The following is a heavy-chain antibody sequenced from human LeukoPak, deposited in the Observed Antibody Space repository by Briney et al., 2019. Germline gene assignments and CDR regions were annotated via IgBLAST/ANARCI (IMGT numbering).Heavy chain of an antibody. CDR1: GGSFSGYY. CDR2: INHSGST. Sequence: SETLSLTCAVYGGSFSGYYWSWIRQPPGKGLEWIGEINHSGSTNYNPSLKSRVTISVDTSKNQFSLKLSSVTAADTAVHYCARCGIAAAGTSYYYYYMDVWGKGTTVTVSS. CDR3: ARCGIAAAGTSYYYYYMDV. D-gene: IGHD6-13*01. V-gene: IGHV4-34*01. J-gene: IGHJ6*03.